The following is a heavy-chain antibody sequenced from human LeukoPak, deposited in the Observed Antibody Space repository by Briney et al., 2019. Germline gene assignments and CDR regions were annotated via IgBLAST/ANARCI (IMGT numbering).Heavy chain of an antibody. Sequence: GGSLRLSCAACGFTFSSYAMSWVRQAPGKGLEWVSAISGSGGSTYYADSVKGRFTISRDNSKNTLYLQMNSLRAEDTAVYYCAKSFGGYCSSTSCYLLVPFDYWGQGTLVTVSS. D-gene: IGHD2-2*01. CDR1: GFTFSSYA. CDR3: AKSFGGYCSSTSCYLLVPFDY. CDR2: ISGSGGST. V-gene: IGHV3-23*01. J-gene: IGHJ4*02.